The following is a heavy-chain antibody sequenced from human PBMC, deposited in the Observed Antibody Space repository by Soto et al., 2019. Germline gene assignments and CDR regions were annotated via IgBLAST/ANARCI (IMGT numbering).Heavy chain of an antibody. CDR3: ARQWLDSYYFDY. J-gene: IGHJ4*02. Sequence: EVQLVESGGGLVQPGGSLRLSCAASGFTFSGYAMHWVRQAPGKGLEYVSAISSNGGSTYYANSVKGRFTISRDNSKNTLYLQMGSLRAEDMAVYYCARQWLDSYYFDYWGQGTLVTVSS. D-gene: IGHD6-19*01. CDR2: ISSNGGST. V-gene: IGHV3-64*01. CDR1: GFTFSGYA.